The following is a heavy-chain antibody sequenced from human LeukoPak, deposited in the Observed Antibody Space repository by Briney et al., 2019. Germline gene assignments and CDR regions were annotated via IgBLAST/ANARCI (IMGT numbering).Heavy chain of an antibody. J-gene: IGHJ4*02. D-gene: IGHD6-13*01. CDR1: GFTFDEYG. V-gene: IGHV3-20*04. CDR3: ARVSSSSGSRPLDY. Sequence: GGSLRLSCAASGFTFDEYGMSWVRQAPGKGLEWVCGITRNGGSTGYADSVKGRFTISRDNAKNSLYLQMNSLRAEDTAVYYCARVSSSSGSRPLDYWGQGTLVTVSS. CDR2: ITRNGGST.